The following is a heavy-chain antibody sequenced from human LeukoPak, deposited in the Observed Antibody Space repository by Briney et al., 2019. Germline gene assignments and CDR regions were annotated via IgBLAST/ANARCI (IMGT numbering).Heavy chain of an antibody. V-gene: IGHV4-4*07. Sequence: SETLSLTCTVSGGSISSYYWSWIRQPAGKGLGWIGRIYTSGSTNYNPSLKSRVTMSVDTSKHQFSLKLSSVTAADTAVYYCARDQCSGGSCYSYYYYMDVWGKGTTVTVSS. CDR2: IYTSGST. J-gene: IGHJ6*03. D-gene: IGHD2-15*01. CDR3: ARDQCSGGSCYSYYYYMDV. CDR1: GGSISSYY.